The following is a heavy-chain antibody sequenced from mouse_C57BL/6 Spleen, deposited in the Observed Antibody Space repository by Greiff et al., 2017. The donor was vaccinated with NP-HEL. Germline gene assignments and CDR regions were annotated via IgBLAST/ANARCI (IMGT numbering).Heavy chain of an antibody. J-gene: IGHJ2*01. CDR3: AREENYYGSSYYFDY. CDR2: IYPGDGDT. Sequence: VKLMESGPELVKPGASVKISCKASGYAFSSSWMNWVKQRPGKGLEWIGRIYPGDGDTNYNGKFKGKATLTADKSSSTAYMQLSSLTSEDSAVYFCAREENYYGSSYYFDYWGQGTTLTVSS. CDR1: GYAFSSSW. D-gene: IGHD1-1*01. V-gene: IGHV1-82*01.